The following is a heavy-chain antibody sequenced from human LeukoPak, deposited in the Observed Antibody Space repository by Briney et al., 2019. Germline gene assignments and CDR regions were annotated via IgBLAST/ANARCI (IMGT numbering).Heavy chain of an antibody. Sequence: PSVKVSCKASGYTFTSYYMHWVRQAPGQGLEWMGIINPSGGSTSYAQKFQGRVTMTRDTSTSTVYMELSSLRSEDTAVYYCARDSRLRRWDFQHWGQGTLVTVSS. V-gene: IGHV1-46*01. CDR3: ARDSRLRRWDFQH. J-gene: IGHJ1*01. D-gene: IGHD5-12*01. CDR1: GYTFTSYY. CDR2: INPSGGST.